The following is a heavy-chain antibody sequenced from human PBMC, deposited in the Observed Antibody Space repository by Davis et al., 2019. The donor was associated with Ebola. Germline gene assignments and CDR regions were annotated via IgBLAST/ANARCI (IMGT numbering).Heavy chain of an antibody. CDR2: INPNSGGT. J-gene: IGHJ4*02. D-gene: IGHD6-6*01. CDR3: ARGWDSSSSDY. CDR1: GYTFTGYY. V-gene: IGHV1-2*04. Sequence: AASVKVSCKASGYTFTGYYMHWVRQAPGQGLEWMGWINPNSGGTNYAQKFQGWVTMTTDTSTSTAYMELRSLRSDDTAVYYCARGWDSSSSDYWGQGTLVTVSS.